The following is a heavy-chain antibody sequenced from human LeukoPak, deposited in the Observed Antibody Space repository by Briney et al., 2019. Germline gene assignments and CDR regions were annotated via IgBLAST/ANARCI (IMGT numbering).Heavy chain of an antibody. V-gene: IGHV3-11*01. CDR1: GFTFSDYY. Sequence: GGSLRLSCAASGFTFSDYYMSWIRRAPGKGLEWLSYISDSGTTIYYADSVKGRFNLSRDNTRNSLYLQMNSLRGADKAVYYCARQLPAVAIHGPFDPWGQGTLATVSS. CDR2: ISDSGTTI. D-gene: IGHD2-2*01. CDR3: ARQLPAVAIHGPFDP. J-gene: IGHJ5*02.